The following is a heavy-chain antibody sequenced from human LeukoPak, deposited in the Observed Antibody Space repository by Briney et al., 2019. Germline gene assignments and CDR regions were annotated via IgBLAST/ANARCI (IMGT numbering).Heavy chain of an antibody. CDR2: IFSGRNT. Sequence: GGSLRLSCAASGFTVSSNYMSSVRQAPGKGLDWVSVIFSGRNTYYADSVKGRFTISTDNSKNTLDLQMNSLRAEDTAVYYCARTVPGYCSGGSCLGYWGQGTLVTVSS. V-gene: IGHV3-66*01. J-gene: IGHJ4*02. CDR3: ARTVPGYCSGGSCLGY. CDR1: GFTVSSNY. D-gene: IGHD2-15*01.